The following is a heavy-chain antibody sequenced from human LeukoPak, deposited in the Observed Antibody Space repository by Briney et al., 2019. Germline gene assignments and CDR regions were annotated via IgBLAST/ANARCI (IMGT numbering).Heavy chain of an antibody. CDR3: ARVAGAYSYGWGYFDY. CDR2: IYYSGST. Sequence: PSETPSLTCTVSGGSISSYYWGWIRQPPGKGLEWIGYIYYSGSTNYNPSLKSRVTISVDTSKNQFSLKLSSVTAADTAVYYCARVAGAYSYGWGYFDYWGQGTLVTVSS. CDR1: GGSISSYY. D-gene: IGHD5-18*01. V-gene: IGHV4-59*01. J-gene: IGHJ4*02.